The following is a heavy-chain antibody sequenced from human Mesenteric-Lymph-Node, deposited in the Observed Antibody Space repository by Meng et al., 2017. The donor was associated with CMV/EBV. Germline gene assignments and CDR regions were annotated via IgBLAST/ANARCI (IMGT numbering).Heavy chain of an antibody. CDR3: ARVAVSKSFDY. J-gene: IGHJ4*02. D-gene: IGHD5/OR15-5a*01. CDR2: ISSSSSYI. Sequence: GESLKISCAASGFTFSSYSMNWVRQAPGKGLEWVSSISSSSSYIYYADSVKGRFTISRDNAKNSLYLQMNSLRAEDTAVYFCARVAVSKSFDYWGQGTLVTVSS. CDR1: GFTFSSYS. V-gene: IGHV3-21*01.